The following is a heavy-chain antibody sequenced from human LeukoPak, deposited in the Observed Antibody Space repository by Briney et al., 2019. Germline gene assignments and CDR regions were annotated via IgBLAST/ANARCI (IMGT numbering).Heavy chain of an antibody. CDR1: RLTFSRHW. D-gene: IGHD3-22*01. J-gene: IGHJ4*02. Sequence: GGSLRLSCAASRLTFSRHWMTWVRQAPGKGLEWVSNIKHDGSEKNYVDSVKGRFAISRDNAKNSLYLQMNSLRAEDPAVYYCATPLDYYDRSDSHQGGDWGQGTLVTVSS. V-gene: IGHV3-7*03. CDR3: ATPLDYYDRSDSHQGGD. CDR2: IKHDGSEK.